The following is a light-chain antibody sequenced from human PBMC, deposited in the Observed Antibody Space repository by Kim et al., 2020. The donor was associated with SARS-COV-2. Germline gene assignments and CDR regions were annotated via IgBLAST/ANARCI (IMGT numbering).Light chain of an antibody. Sequence: AAGGDRLTLTCRASQGISNSLAWYQQRLGKAPKLLLSATSKLERGVPSRFSGSGSGTTYTLTISNLQPEDLATYYCQQYYSHPLTFGGGTKVDIK. CDR2: ATS. CDR1: QGISNS. J-gene: IGKJ4*01. CDR3: QQYYSHPLT. V-gene: IGKV1-NL1*01.